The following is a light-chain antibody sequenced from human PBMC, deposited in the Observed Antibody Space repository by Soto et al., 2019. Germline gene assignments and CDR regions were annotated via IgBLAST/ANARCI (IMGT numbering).Light chain of an antibody. V-gene: IGLV1-44*01. J-gene: IGLJ3*02. Sequence: QSVLTQPPSASGTPGQRITISCSGSSSNIGSNPVNWYQQFPGMAPKLVIYGSNQRPSGVPDRFSGSKSGTSASLAIIGLQSEDEADYYCQSYDSSLRGWVFGGGTKLTVL. CDR2: GSN. CDR1: SSNIGSNP. CDR3: QSYDSSLRGWV.